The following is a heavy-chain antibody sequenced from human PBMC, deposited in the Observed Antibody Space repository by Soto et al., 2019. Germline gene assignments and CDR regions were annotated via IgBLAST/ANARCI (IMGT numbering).Heavy chain of an antibody. CDR3: ARGECSSWTYYYYYGMDV. CDR2: SYRSGST. V-gene: IGHV4-4*02. D-gene: IGHD6-13*01. J-gene: IGHJ6*02. CDR1: GGSISSSNW. Sequence: QVQLQESGPGLVKPSGTLSLTCAVSGGSISSSNWWSWVRQPPGKGLEWIGESYRSGSTNYNPSLKSRVTISVDKSKNQFSLKLSSVTAADTAVYYCARGECSSWTYYYYYGMDVWGQGTTVTVSS.